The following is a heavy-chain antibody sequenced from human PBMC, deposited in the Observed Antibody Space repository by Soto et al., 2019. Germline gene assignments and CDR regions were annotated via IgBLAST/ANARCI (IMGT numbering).Heavy chain of an antibody. CDR2: VYWTGST. CDR1: GDSITTNGYY. Sequence: SETLSLTCSVSGDSITTNGYYWGWIRQPPGKGLQWIGNVYWTGSTFSHPSLTSRVFISVDTSKNEFSLRLSSVTAADTAVYYCARSHYTYGLLIDYWGQGTLVTVSS. CDR3: ARSHYTYGLLIDY. D-gene: IGHD2-8*01. V-gene: IGHV4-39*01. J-gene: IGHJ4*02.